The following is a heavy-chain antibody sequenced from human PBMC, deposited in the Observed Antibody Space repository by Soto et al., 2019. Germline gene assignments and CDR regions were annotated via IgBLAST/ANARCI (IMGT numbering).Heavy chain of an antibody. Sequence: GGSLRLSCAASGFTFSSYAMSWVRQAPGKGLEWVSAISGSGGSTYYADSVKGRFTISRDNSKNTLYLQMNSLRAEDTAVYYCAKVPVTRTYYYYYMDVWGKGTTVTVSS. D-gene: IGHD4-17*01. CDR2: ISGSGGST. V-gene: IGHV3-23*01. CDR3: AKVPVTRTYYYYYMDV. J-gene: IGHJ6*03. CDR1: GFTFSSYA.